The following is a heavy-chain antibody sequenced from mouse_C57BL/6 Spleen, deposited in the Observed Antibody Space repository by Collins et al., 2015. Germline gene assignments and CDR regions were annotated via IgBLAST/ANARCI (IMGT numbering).Heavy chain of an antibody. CDR2: IYPGSGST. J-gene: IGHJ4*01. D-gene: IGHD2-3*01. Sequence: QVQPQQPGAELVKPGASVKMSCKASGYTFTSYWITWVKQRPGQGLEWIGDIYPGSGSTNYNERFRNKGTLTVDTSSSTAYMQLSSLTSEDSAVYYCARGDDGSLGDGMDYWGQGTSVTVSS. CDR3: ARGDDGSLGDGMDY. V-gene: IGHV1-55*01. CDR1: GYTFTSYW.